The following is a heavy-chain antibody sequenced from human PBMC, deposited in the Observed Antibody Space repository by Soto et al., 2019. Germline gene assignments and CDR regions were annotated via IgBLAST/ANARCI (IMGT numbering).Heavy chain of an antibody. D-gene: IGHD1-20*01. J-gene: IGHJ4*02. Sequence: GGSLRLSCAASGFTFSNYWMSWVRQAPGKGLEWVANMKQDGSEKDYVGSVKGRFTISRDNAKNSLYLQMNSLTTEDTAVYYCARLITPRVLDSWGQGTLVTVSS. V-gene: IGHV3-7*05. CDR2: MKQDGSEK. CDR3: ARLITPRVLDS. CDR1: GFTFSNYW.